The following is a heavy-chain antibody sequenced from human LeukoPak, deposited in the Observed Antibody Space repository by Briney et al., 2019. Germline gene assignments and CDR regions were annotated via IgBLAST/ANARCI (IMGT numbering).Heavy chain of an antibody. CDR1: GYTFTGYY. CDR2: INPNSGGT. CDR3: ARLYSSGWYRDY. Sequence: ASVKVSCKASGYTFTGYYMHWVRQAPGQGREWMGWINPNSGGTNYAQKFQGRVTMTRDTSISTAYMELSRLRSDDTAVYYCARLYSSGWYRDYWRQGNVVTVSS. J-gene: IGHJ4*02. V-gene: IGHV1-2*02. D-gene: IGHD6-19*01.